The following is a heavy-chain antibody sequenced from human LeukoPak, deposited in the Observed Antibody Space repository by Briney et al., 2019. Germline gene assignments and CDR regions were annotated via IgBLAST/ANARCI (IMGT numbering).Heavy chain of an antibody. CDR1: GYTFTGYY. CDR3: ARELLPLLNLGYCSSTSCYGNWFDP. CDR2: INPNSGGT. Sequence: GASLKVSCKASGYTFTGYYMHWVRQAPGQGLEWMGCINPNSGGTNNAQKFQGRVTMTRDTSISTAYMELSRLRSDETAVYYCARELLPLLNLGYCSSTSCYGNWFDPWGQGTLVTVSS. D-gene: IGHD2-2*01. J-gene: IGHJ5*02. V-gene: IGHV1-2*02.